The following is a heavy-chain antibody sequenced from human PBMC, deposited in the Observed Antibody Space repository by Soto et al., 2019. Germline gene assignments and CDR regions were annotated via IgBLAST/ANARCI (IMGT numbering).Heavy chain of an antibody. D-gene: IGHD3-22*01. Sequence: PSETLSLTCAVSGDSINTDYYWSWIRQPPGXXXXWIGHXXXXXXXXXXXXXXSXLALSVDTSKNQFSLRLSSVTAADTAVYYCARDTASKDYDSHSYYPHFDSWGQGALVTVSS. CDR1: GDSINTDYY. J-gene: IGHJ5*01. CDR2: XXXXXXX. V-gene: IGHV4-30-4*01. CDR3: ARDTASKDYDSHSYYPHFDS.